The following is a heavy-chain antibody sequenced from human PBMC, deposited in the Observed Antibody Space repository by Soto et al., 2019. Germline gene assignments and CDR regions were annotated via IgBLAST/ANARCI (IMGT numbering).Heavy chain of an antibody. D-gene: IGHD2-15*01. V-gene: IGHV3-30*03. Sequence: GGSLRLSCAASDFDFSSYGIHWVRQAPGKGLEWVAASSYDGRETFYADSAKGRFTVSKEMSKNTAFLQMNALRHEDTAVYFCARDSRWPILNFDNWGQGTPVTVSS. CDR3: ARDSRWPILNFDN. CDR1: DFDFSSYG. CDR2: SSYDGRET. J-gene: IGHJ4*02.